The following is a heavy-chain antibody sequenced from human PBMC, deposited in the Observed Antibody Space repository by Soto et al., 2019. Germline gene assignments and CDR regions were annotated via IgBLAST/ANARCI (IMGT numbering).Heavy chain of an antibody. CDR1: GASISSFY. Sequence: PSETLSLTCAVSGASISSFYWSWIRQPPGKGPEWIAYIHYSGTTNYNPSLKSRVTISLDTSKNHFSLKLSSVTAADTAVYYCVRTLNNGCSDSWGQGTLVTVSS. D-gene: IGHD5-12*01. J-gene: IGHJ4*02. V-gene: IGHV4-59*01. CDR3: VRTLNNGCSDS. CDR2: IHYSGTT.